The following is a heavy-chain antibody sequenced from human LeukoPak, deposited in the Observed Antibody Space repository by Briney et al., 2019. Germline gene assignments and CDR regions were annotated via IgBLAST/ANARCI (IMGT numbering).Heavy chain of an antibody. CDR2: ISSSGSTI. J-gene: IGHJ4*02. Sequence: GGSLRLSCAASGFTFSSYEMNWVRQAPGKGLEWVSYISSSGSTIYYADSVKGRFTISRDNAKNSLYLQMNSLRAEDTAVYYCARTRYDFWSGCGVDIDYWGQGTLVTVSS. CDR1: GFTFSSYE. D-gene: IGHD3-3*01. V-gene: IGHV3-48*03. CDR3: ARTRYDFWSGCGVDIDY.